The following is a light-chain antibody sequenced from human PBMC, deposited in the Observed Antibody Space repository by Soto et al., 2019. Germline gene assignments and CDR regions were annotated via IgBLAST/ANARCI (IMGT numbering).Light chain of an antibody. J-gene: IGKJ1*01. Sequence: EIVMTQSPGTLSLSPGERATLSCRASQSIVSTLAWYQQKPGQAPSVLIYGASIRVTGIPARFSGSGSGTEFTLTISSLQSEDFAVYYCHQYHNWPQTFGQGTKVDIK. V-gene: IGKV3-15*01. CDR1: QSIVST. CDR3: HQYHNWPQT. CDR2: GAS.